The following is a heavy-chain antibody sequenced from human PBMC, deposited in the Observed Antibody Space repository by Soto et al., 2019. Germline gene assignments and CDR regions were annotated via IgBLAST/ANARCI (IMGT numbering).Heavy chain of an antibody. D-gene: IGHD3-3*01. J-gene: IGHJ4*02. CDR1: GFTFSSYW. CDR2: IKQAGSEK. CDR3: ARDFDFWTGYYNFFVY. V-gene: IGHV3-7*03. Sequence: GGSLRLSCAASGFTFSSYWMSWVRQAPGKGLEWVANIKQAGSEKYYVDSVKGRFTISRDNAKNSLYLQMNSLRAEDTAVYYCARDFDFWTGYYNFFVYWGQGTLVPFSS.